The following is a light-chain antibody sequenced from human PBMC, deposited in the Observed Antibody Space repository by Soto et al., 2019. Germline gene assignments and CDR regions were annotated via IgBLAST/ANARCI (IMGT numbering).Light chain of an antibody. CDR3: QQYGSSPRT. Sequence: EIVLTQSPGTLSLSPGDRATLSCRASQSVSSSFLAWYQQKVGQAPRLLIYGASSRATGIPDRFSGSGSGTDFTLTISRLEPEDFAVYYCQQYGSSPRTFGQGTRLE. V-gene: IGKV3-20*01. CDR2: GAS. J-gene: IGKJ5*01. CDR1: QSVSSSF.